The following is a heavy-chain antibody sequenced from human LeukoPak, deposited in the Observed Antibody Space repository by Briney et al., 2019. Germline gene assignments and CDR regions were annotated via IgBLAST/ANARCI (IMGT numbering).Heavy chain of an antibody. J-gene: IGHJ4*02. CDR2: IIPIFGTA. CDR3: ATLVVPARGYYFDY. D-gene: IGHD2-2*01. V-gene: IGHV1-69*13. Sequence: ASVKVSCKASGGTFSSYAISWVRQAPGQGLEWMGGIIPIFGTANYAQKFQGRVTITADESTSTAYMELSSLRSEDTAVYYCATLVVPARGYYFDYWGQGTLVTVSS. CDR1: GGTFSSYA.